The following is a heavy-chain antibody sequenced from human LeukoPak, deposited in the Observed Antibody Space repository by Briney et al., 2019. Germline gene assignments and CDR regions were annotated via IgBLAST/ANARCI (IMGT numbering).Heavy chain of an antibody. CDR2: ISSTRPTI. Sequence: GGSLRLSCAASGFTFSSYNMNWVRQAPGKGLEWISYISSTRPTIYYADSVKGRFTISRDNAKNYLYLQMNSLRAEDMALYYCAKGYSSWYGSQGAFDIWGQGTMVTVSS. CDR1: GFTFSSYN. J-gene: IGHJ3*02. V-gene: IGHV3-48*04. D-gene: IGHD6-13*01. CDR3: AKGYSSWYGSQGAFDI.